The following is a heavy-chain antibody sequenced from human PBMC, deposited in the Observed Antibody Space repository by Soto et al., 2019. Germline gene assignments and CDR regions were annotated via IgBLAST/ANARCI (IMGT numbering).Heavy chain of an antibody. CDR3: AHRQQWEPDFDY. V-gene: IGHV2-5*02. D-gene: IGHD1-26*01. CDR1: GFSRSTSGVV. J-gene: IGHJ4*02. Sequence: QITLKESGPTLVKPTQTLTLTCTFSGFSRSTSGVVVGWIRKPPGKALEWLALIYWDDDKRYSTSLKSRLTITKDTSKNQVVLTMTNIDPVDTATYYCAHRQQWEPDFDYWGQGTLVTVSS. CDR2: IYWDDDK.